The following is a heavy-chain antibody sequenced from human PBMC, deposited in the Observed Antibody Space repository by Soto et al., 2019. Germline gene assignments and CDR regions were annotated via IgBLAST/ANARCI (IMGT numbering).Heavy chain of an antibody. CDR1: GGYLGSYY. CDR3: ARDGDGRMTTNPYYYNGMGV. Sequence: PSETLSLTCTVSGGYLGSYYWSWVRQPPWKGLEGIGYVFYTGRANYNASLKSRVSISLDTSNYQFSLKLSSVTAADTAVYYCARDGDGRMTTNPYYYNGMGVWGPGTTVTVSS. J-gene: IGHJ6*02. D-gene: IGHD4-4*01. CDR2: VFYTGRA. V-gene: IGHV4-59*01.